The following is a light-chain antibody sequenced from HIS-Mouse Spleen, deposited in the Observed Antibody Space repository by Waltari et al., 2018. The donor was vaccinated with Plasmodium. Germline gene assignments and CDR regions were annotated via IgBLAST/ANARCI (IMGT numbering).Light chain of an antibody. J-gene: IGLJ2*01. V-gene: IGLV3-21*02. CDR3: QVWDSSSDHVA. Sequence: SYVLTQPPSVSVAPGQTARITCGGNNIGSKSVHWYQQKPGQAPVLVVYDDSDRPSGYPERFAGSNSGNTATLTSSRVEAGDEADYYCQVWDSSSDHVAFGGGTKLTVL. CDR2: DDS. CDR1: NIGSKS.